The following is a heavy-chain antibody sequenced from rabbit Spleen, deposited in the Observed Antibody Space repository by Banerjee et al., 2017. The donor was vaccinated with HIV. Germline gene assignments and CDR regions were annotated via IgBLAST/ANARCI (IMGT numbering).Heavy chain of an antibody. CDR3: ARDLTSVVGWNFNL. D-gene: IGHD1-1*01. CDR2: INIVTGKS. CDR1: GVSFSDKDV. V-gene: IGHV1S45*01. Sequence: QEQLEESGGGLVKPEGSLTLTCKASGVSFSDKDVMCWVRQAPGKGLEWIACINIVTGKSVYASWAKGRFMMSRTSSTTVTLQMTSLTAADTATYFCARDLTSVVGWNFNLWGPGTLVTVS. J-gene: IGHJ4*01.